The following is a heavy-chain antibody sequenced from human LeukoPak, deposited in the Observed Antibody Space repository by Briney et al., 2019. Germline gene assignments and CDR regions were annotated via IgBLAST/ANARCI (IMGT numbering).Heavy chain of an antibody. J-gene: IGHJ4*02. Sequence: RAGGSLRLSCAASGFTFSSYTMSWVRQAPGKGLEWVSSISSGSTTIFYADSVKGRFTISRDNAKNSLYLQMNSLRDEDTAVYYCAGQKGMDYWGQGTLATVSS. V-gene: IGHV3-48*02. CDR1: GFTFSSYT. CDR2: ISSGSTTI. CDR3: AGQKGMDY.